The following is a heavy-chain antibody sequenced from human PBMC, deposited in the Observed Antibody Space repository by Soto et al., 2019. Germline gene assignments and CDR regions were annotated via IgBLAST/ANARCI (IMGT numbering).Heavy chain of an antibody. CDR2: ISISGNT. D-gene: IGHD6-13*01. V-gene: IGHV4-4*07. CDR3: ARGMTPSGAPAWYHFDS. Sequence: PSETLSLTCTVSGGSITSYYWTWIRQPAGKGLEWIGRISISGNTNYNPSLKSRVTMSVDVSKNQFSLRLTSVAAADTALYYCARGMTPSGAPAWYHFDSWGQGALVTV. J-gene: IGHJ4*02. CDR1: GGSITSYY.